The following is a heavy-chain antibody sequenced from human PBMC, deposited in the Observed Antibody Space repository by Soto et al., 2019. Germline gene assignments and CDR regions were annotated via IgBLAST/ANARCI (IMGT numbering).Heavy chain of an antibody. Sequence: EVQLVETGGGLIQPGGSVRLSCAASGFTVSSGYMNWVRQAPGKGLEWVSVISPGGGQYFADSVKGRFAVSRDDSKNTLYLQMNTLRAEDTAVYYCARDPGRDVRELDSWGQGTTVPVSS. CDR1: GFTVSSGY. J-gene: IGHJ3*01. D-gene: IGHD3-10*01. CDR2: ISPGGGQ. CDR3: ARDPGRDVRELDS. V-gene: IGHV3-53*02.